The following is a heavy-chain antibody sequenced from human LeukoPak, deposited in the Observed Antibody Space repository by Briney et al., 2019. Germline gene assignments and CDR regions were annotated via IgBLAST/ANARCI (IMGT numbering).Heavy chain of an antibody. Sequence: PGGSLRLSCAASGFTVSSNYMSWVRHAPGKGLEWVSVIYSGANTYYADSVKGRFTISRDNSKNTLYLQMNSLRAEDTAVYYCARDNYGSGSYYPFEYWGQGTLVTVSS. CDR3: ARDNYGSGSYYPFEY. J-gene: IGHJ4*02. D-gene: IGHD3-10*01. CDR1: GFTVSSNY. V-gene: IGHV3-66*01. CDR2: IYSGANT.